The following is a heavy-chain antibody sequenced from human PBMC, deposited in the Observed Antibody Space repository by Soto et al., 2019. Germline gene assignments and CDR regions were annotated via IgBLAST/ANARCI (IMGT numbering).Heavy chain of an antibody. Sequence: SETLSLTCTVSGGYVNSYYWSWVRQPPGKGLEWIGYVFYSGSTKSNPSLKSRVTMSVDMSKNQFSLRLTSVTAADTAVYYCARVFPSYCGGDCSYFDSWGQGTLVTVSS. V-gene: IGHV4-59*02. CDR1: GGYVNSYY. D-gene: IGHD2-21*02. J-gene: IGHJ4*02. CDR3: ARVFPSYCGGDCSYFDS. CDR2: VFYSGST.